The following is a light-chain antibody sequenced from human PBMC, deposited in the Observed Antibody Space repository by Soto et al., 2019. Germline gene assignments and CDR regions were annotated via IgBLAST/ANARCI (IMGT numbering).Light chain of an antibody. V-gene: IGLV1-47*02. CDR1: SSNIGSNY. J-gene: IGLJ3*02. CDR2: SNN. CDR3: AAWDDSLRGHWV. Sequence: QSVLTEPPSASGTPGQRVTISCSGSSSNIGSNYVYWYQQLPGTAPKLLMYSNNQRPSGVPDRFSGSKSGTSASLAISGLRSEDEAEYHCAAWDDSLRGHWVFGGGTKLTVL.